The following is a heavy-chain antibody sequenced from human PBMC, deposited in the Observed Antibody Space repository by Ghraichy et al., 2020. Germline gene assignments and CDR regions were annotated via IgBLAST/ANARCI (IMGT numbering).Heavy chain of an antibody. CDR2: IKEDGSEI. D-gene: IGHD3-10*01. J-gene: IGHJ4*02. Sequence: GGSMRLSCVASGFTFIHHWMTWVRQAPGKGLEWVANIKEDGSEIWYVESVKGRFTISRDNAKNSLYLQMNSLRGEDTAVYYCARELTNGGGYYVDHWGQGTQVTVSS. V-gene: IGHV3-7*01. CDR3: ARELTNGGGYYVDH. CDR1: GFTFIHHW.